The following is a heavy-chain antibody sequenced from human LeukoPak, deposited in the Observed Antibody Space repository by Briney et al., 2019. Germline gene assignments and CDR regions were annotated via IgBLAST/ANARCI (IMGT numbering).Heavy chain of an antibody. Sequence: GGSLRLSCAASGFTFSSYAMSWVRQAPGKGLEWVSAISGSGGSTYYADSVKGRFTISRDNSKNTLYLQMNSLRAEDTAVSYCAKDLNDFWSGYRYYFDYWGQGTLVTVSS. CDR2: ISGSGGST. V-gene: IGHV3-23*01. CDR1: GFTFSSYA. J-gene: IGHJ4*02. D-gene: IGHD3-3*01. CDR3: AKDLNDFWSGYRYYFDY.